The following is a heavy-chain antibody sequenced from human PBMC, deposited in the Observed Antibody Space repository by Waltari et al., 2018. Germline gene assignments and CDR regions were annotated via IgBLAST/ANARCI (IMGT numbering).Heavy chain of an antibody. Sequence: QVQVVESGGGVVQPGRSLRLSCAASEFTFSTYAMHWVRQAPGKGLEWGADISYNERNIYYEDSVKGRFTISRDNSKKTLYLQMSSLRPEDTAVYYCARDYCDRTNCHGMDVWGQGTTVTVSS. J-gene: IGHJ6*02. CDR1: EFTFSTYA. CDR3: ARDYCDRTNCHGMDV. V-gene: IGHV3-30*04. D-gene: IGHD3-22*01. CDR2: ISYNERNI.